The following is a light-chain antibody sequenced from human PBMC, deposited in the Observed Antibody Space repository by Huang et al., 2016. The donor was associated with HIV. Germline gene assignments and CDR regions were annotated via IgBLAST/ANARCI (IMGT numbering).Light chain of an antibody. CDR1: QDISNY. Sequence: DIQMTQSPSSLSASVGDRVTITCQASQDISNYLNWYQQKPGKAPKLLIYDASNLETGVPSRFSGSGSGTDFTFTISSLQPEDIATYYCQQYDNIPPTFGQGTKVEIK. V-gene: IGKV1-33*01. J-gene: IGKJ1*01. CDR3: QQYDNIPPT. CDR2: DAS.